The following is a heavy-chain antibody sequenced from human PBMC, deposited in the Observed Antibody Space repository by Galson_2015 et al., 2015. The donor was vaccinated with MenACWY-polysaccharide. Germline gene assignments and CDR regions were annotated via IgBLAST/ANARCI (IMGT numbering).Heavy chain of an antibody. CDR3: ARELGRMKMTPCFVA. Sequence: SLRLSCAASGFTVSSNYMSWVRQAPGKGLEWVSVIYSGGDTYYADAVKGRLTISSVNTKNKLYLQMNSLRAEDTAVYYCARELGRMKMTPCFVAWGQGTLLTVSS. D-gene: IGHD2-21*01. V-gene: IGHV3-66*01. J-gene: IGHJ5*02. CDR2: IYSGGDT. CDR1: GFTVSSNY.